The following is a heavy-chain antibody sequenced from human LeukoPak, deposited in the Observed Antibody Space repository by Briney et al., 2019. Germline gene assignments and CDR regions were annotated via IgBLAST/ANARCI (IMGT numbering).Heavy chain of an antibody. CDR3: ATQEKDCGGDCYYPYYYYGMDV. Sequence: GGSLRLSCAVSGFTFSGFWMSWSRQAPGKGLEWVASINSDGSEGYYADVVKGRFTISRDNAKNSLYLQINSLRAEDTAVYYCATQEKDCGGDCYYPYYYYGMDVWGQGTTVTVSS. J-gene: IGHJ6*02. CDR2: INSDGSEG. CDR1: GFTFSGFW. D-gene: IGHD2-21*02. V-gene: IGHV3-7*03.